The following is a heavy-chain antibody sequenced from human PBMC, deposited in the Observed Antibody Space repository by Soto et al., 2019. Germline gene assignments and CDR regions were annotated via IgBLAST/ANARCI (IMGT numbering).Heavy chain of an antibody. V-gene: IGHV3-30-3*01. J-gene: IGHJ6*02. CDR2: ISYDGSSK. Sequence: GGSLRLSCGASGFPFSSYAMHWVRQAPGKGLEWVAVISYDGSSKYYADSVKGRFTISRDSSKHTLYLQMNSLRAEDTAVYYCARDRRVTFGGEVMDVWGQGTAVTVSS. CDR1: GFPFSSYA. CDR3: ARDRRVTFGGEVMDV. D-gene: IGHD3-16*01.